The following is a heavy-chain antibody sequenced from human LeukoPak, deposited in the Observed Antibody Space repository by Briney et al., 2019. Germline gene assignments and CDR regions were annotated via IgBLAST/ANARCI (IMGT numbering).Heavy chain of an antibody. J-gene: IGHJ4*02. D-gene: IGHD3-16*01. CDR1: GGSISDHY. Sequence: SETLSLTCSVSGGSISDHYWSWIRQPPGKGLEWIAYIYYNEAPNYNPSLNARVTMSLDMSKNQFSLRLTSVTAADTAVYYCVRGHYEVAGWGQRIPVTVSS. CDR2: IYYNEAP. V-gene: IGHV4-59*08. CDR3: VRGHYEVAG.